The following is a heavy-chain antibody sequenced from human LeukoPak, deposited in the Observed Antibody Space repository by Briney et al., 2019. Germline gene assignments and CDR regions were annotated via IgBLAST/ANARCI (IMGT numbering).Heavy chain of an antibody. CDR2: ISYDGSNK. D-gene: IGHD3-22*01. V-gene: IGHV3-30*03. J-gene: IGHJ4*02. CDR1: GFTFSSYG. CDR3: TTDYPPIYDSSGYYLD. Sequence: PTGGSLRLSCAASGFTFSSYGMHWVRQAPGKGLEWVAVISYDGSNKYYADSVKGRFTISRDNSKNTLYLQMNSLRAEDTAVYYCTTDYPPIYDSSGYYLDWGQGTLVTVSS.